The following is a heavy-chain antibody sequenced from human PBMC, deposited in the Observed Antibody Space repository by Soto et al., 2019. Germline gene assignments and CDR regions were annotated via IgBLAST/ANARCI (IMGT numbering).Heavy chain of an antibody. D-gene: IGHD2-21*02. Sequence: EVQLVESGGGLVKAGGSLRLFCTASGFTFRNYNMNWVRQAPGKGLEWVSSISTGVAYMFYADSVKGRFTISRDNAQNSLFLQIDRPRAEDTAVYYRARDIASPGGDSFAPWGQGTLVTVSS. CDR2: ISTGVAYM. V-gene: IGHV3-21*06. CDR3: ARDIASPGGDSFAP. CDR1: GFTFRNYN. J-gene: IGHJ5*02.